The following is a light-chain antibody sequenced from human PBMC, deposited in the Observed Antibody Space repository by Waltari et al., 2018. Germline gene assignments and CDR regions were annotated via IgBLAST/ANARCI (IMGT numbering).Light chain of an antibody. V-gene: IGLV2-11*01. J-gene: IGLJ2*01. CDR1: RRDVGGYKS. CDR2: DVN. Sequence: QSALTQPRSVSGSPGQSVSISCTGTRRDVGGYKSVSWYRQHTGKAPTMIIFDVNKRPSGVPDRFSGSKSGNTASLTISGLQAEDEADYYCCSYAGTSSLTFGGGTQLTVL. CDR3: CSYAGTSSLT.